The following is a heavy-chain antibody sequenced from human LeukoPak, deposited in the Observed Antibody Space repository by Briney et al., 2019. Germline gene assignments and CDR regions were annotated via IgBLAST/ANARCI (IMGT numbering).Heavy chain of an antibody. CDR1: GYILTSYG. J-gene: IGHJ4*02. Sequence: SVKVSCKASGYILTSYGITWVRQAPGQGLEWMGRIIPIFGTANYAQKFQGRVTITTNESTSTAYMELSSLRSEDTAVYYCARLDVNDSSGDLFDYWGQGTLVTVSS. D-gene: IGHD3-22*01. CDR2: IIPIFGTA. V-gene: IGHV1-69*05. CDR3: ARLDVNDSSGDLFDY.